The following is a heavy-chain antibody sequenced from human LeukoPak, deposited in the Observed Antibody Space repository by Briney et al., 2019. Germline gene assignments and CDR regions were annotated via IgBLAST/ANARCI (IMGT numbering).Heavy chain of an antibody. D-gene: IGHD1/OR15-1a*01. CDR1: GFTFSSYT. CDR2: ISPTSTTI. Sequence: GGSLRLSCAASGFTFSSYTVTWVRQPPGKGLDWVSYISPTSTTIYYADSVRGRFTISRDNAKNSLYLQMNSLRVEDTAVYYCARRGNNYGYIDYWGQGTLVTVSS. CDR3: ARRGNNYGYIDY. V-gene: IGHV3-48*04. J-gene: IGHJ4*02.